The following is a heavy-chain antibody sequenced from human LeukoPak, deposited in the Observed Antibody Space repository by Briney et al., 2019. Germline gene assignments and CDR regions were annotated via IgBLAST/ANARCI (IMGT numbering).Heavy chain of an antibody. CDR2: ISSDGSKI. V-gene: IGHV3-30-3*01. CDR3: ARESGWGLPHAFDF. CDR1: GFTFSSYP. J-gene: IGHJ3*01. Sequence: GGSLRLFCAASGFTFSSYPLHWVRQAPGKGLEWVTLISSDGSKIYYADSVKGRFTISRDNSKNTLYLQMNSLRADDTAVYHCARESGWGLPHAFDFWGQGTMVTVSS. D-gene: IGHD3-3*01.